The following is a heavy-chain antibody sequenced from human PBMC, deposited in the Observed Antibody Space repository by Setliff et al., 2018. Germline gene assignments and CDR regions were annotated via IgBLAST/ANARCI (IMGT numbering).Heavy chain of an antibody. CDR2: IYTSGST. J-gene: IGHJ4*02. CDR3: ARDFDSSGNFDY. D-gene: IGHD3-22*01. CDR1: GGSISSGGYY. Sequence: SETLSLTCTVSGGSISSGGYYWSWIRQPAGKGLEWIGRIYTSGSTNYNPSLKSRVTISIDTSKNQFSLKLSSVTAADTAVYYCARDFDSSGNFDYWGQGTLVTVSS. V-gene: IGHV4-61*02.